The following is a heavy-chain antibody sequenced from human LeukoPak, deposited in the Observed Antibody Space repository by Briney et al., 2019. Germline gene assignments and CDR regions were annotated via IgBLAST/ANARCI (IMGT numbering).Heavy chain of an antibody. V-gene: IGHV3-23*01. D-gene: IGHD6-19*01. CDR1: GFTFSSYA. CDR3: ARIAVADYYFDY. J-gene: IGHJ4*02. CDR2: ISGSGGST. Sequence: GGSLRLSCAASGFTFSSYAMSWVRQAPGKGLEWVSAISGSGGSTYYADSVKGRFTISRDNSKNTLYLQMSSLRAEDTAVYYCARIAVADYYFDYWGQGTLVTVSS.